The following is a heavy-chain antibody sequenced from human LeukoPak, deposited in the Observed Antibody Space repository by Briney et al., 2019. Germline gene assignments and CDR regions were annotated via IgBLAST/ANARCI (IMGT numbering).Heavy chain of an antibody. V-gene: IGHV3-48*04. CDR2: ISSSSSTI. CDR1: GFTFSSYS. D-gene: IGHD3-3*01. J-gene: IGHJ4*02. CDR3: ASLYYDFWSGYQNGPQDY. Sequence: GGSLRLSCAASGFTFSSYSMNWVRQAPGKGLEWVSYISSSSSTIYYADSVKGRFTISRDNAKNSLYLQMNSLRAEDTAVYYCASLYYDFWSGYQNGPQDYWGQGTLVTVSS.